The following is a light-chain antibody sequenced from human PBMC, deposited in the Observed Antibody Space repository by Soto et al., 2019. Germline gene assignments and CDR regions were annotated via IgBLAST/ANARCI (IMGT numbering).Light chain of an antibody. CDR2: TTN. V-gene: IGLV7-43*01. J-gene: IGLJ3*02. Sequence: QAVVTQEPSLTVSPGGTVTLTRASNTGAVTSGNYASWFQQKPGQAPRTLIYTTNNKHSWTPARFSGSLLGDKAALTVSGVQPEDEADYYCLLYYGGAHLVFGGGTKLTVL. CDR3: LLYYGGAHLV. CDR1: TGAVTSGNY.